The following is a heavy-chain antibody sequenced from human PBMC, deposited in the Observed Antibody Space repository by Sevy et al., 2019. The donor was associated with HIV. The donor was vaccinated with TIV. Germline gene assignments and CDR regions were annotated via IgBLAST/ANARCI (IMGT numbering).Heavy chain of an antibody. J-gene: IGHJ4*02. CDR2: VYSGGST. CDR1: GFTVSSKH. Sequence: GESLKISCAASGFTVSSKHVTWVRQAPGKGLEWVSVVYSGGSTHYADSVKGRFTISRDNSKNTLYLQMNSLRAEDTAVYYCARSEVPAVAGPVFDYWGRGTLVTVSS. CDR3: ARSEVPAVAGPVFDY. D-gene: IGHD6-19*01. V-gene: IGHV3-53*01.